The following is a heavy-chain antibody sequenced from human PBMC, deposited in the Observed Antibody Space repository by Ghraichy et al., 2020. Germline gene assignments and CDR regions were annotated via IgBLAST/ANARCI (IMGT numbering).Heavy chain of an antibody. J-gene: IGHJ5*02. V-gene: IGHV3-33*01. CDR3: ARENSGYTYGPNWLDP. CDR2: IWYDGSNK. Sequence: GGSLRLSCAASGFTFSSYGMHWVRQAPGKGLEWVAVIWYDGSNKYYADSVKGRFTISRDNSKNTLYLQMNSLRVEDTAVYYCARENSGYTYGPNWLDPWGQGTLVTVSS. D-gene: IGHD5-18*01. CDR1: GFTFSSYG.